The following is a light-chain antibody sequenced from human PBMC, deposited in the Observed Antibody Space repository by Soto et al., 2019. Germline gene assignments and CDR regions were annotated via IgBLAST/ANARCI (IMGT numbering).Light chain of an antibody. CDR2: TAS. J-gene: IGKJ1*01. CDR1: QGIRND. V-gene: IGKV1-17*01. CDR3: LQYNSYPQT. Sequence: DIQMTQSPSSLSASVGDRVTITCRASQGIRNDLDWYQQKPGKAPKRLIYTASSLQSGVPSSFSGSGYGTEFALTISSLQPEDFATYFCLQYNSYPQTFGQGTKVEIK.